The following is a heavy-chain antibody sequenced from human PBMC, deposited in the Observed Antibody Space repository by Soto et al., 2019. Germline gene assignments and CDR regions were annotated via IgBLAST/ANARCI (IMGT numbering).Heavy chain of an antibody. Sequence: QVQLQESGPGLVKPSQTLSLTCTVSGGSINSGGYCWSWIRQHPGKGLEWIGCISYGGSTSYNPSLQSRVTISVGTSKNQFSLKLTSVTAEDTAVYYCSSGILVWGQGALITVSS. V-gene: IGHV4-31*03. CDR3: SSGILV. D-gene: IGHD5-18*01. CDR1: GGSINSGGYC. CDR2: ISYGGST. J-gene: IGHJ4*02.